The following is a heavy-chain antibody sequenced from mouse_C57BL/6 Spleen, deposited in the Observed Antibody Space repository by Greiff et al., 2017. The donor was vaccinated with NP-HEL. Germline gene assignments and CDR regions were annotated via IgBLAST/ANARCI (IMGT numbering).Heavy chain of an antibody. Sequence: EVHLVESGGGLVKPGGSLKLSCAASGFTFSDYGMHWVRQAPEKGLEWVAYISSGSSTIYYADTVKGRFTISRDNAKNTLFLQMTSLRSEDTAMYYCARGLGRRFAYWGQGTLVTVSA. D-gene: IGHD4-1*01. CDR1: GFTFSDYG. V-gene: IGHV5-17*01. CDR3: ARGLGRRFAY. J-gene: IGHJ3*01. CDR2: ISSGSSTI.